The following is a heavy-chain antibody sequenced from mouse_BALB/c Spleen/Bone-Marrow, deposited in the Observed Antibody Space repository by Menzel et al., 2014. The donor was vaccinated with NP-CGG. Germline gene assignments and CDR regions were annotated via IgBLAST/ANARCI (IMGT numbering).Heavy chain of an antibody. D-gene: IGHD4-1*01. J-gene: IGHJ4*01. CDR2: ISNLAYSI. Sequence: EVKLVESGGGLVQPGGSRKLSCAASGFTFSDYGMAWVRQAPGKGPEGIAFISNLAYSIYYADTVTGRFTISRENAKNTLYLEVSSLRSEDTATYYCARSNWDYSMDYWGQGTSVTVSS. CDR1: GFTFSDYG. CDR3: ARSNWDYSMDY. V-gene: IGHV5-15*02.